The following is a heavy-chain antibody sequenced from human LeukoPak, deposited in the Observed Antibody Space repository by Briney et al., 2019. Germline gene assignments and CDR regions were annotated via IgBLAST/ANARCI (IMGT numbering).Heavy chain of an antibody. J-gene: IGHJ5*02. Sequence: GGSLRLSCAASGFTLSSYSMNWVRQAPGKGLEWVSSISSSSSYIYYADSVKGRFTVSRDNAKNSLYLQMNSLRAEDTAVYYCARDGLRKDCSGGSCYSSTGNWFDPWGQGTLVTVSS. CDR1: GFTLSSYS. CDR2: ISSSSSYI. CDR3: ARDGLRKDCSGGSCYSSTGNWFDP. V-gene: IGHV3-21*01. D-gene: IGHD2-15*01.